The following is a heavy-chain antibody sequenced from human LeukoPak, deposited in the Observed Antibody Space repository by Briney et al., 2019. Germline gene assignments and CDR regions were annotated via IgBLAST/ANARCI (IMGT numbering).Heavy chain of an antibody. Sequence: GGSLRLSCAASGFTVSSNYMSWVRQAPGKGLEWVSVIHSGGSTYYADSVKGRFTISRDNSKNTLYLQMNSLRAEDTAVYYCARDPPMVRGVANDYWGQGTLVTVSS. V-gene: IGHV3-53*01. CDR1: GFTVSSNY. D-gene: IGHD3-10*01. J-gene: IGHJ4*02. CDR2: IHSGGST. CDR3: ARDPPMVRGVANDY.